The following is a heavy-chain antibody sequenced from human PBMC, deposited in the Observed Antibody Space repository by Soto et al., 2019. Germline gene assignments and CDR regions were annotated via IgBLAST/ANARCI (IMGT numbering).Heavy chain of an antibody. CDR1: GFTFDDYA. CDR3: AKDHDDDFGYDLDYFNY. Sequence: EVQLVESGGGLVQPGRSLRLSCAASGFTFDDYAMHWVRQAPGKGLEWVSGVSWEGGSIGYADSVKGRFTISRDNAKDTLYLQMNSLRAEDTALYYCAKDHDDDFGYDLDYFNYWGQGTLVPVSS. V-gene: IGHV3-9*01. D-gene: IGHD5-12*01. J-gene: IGHJ4*02. CDR2: VSWEGGSI.